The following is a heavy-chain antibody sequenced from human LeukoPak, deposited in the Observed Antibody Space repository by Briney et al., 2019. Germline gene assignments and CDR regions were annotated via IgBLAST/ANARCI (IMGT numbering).Heavy chain of an antibody. V-gene: IGHV3-74*01. CDR2: VNPDGSGT. J-gene: IGHJ4*02. Sequence: PGGSLRLSCAASGFTFSTFWMHWVRQAPGKGLVWVSRVNPDGSGTSYADSVKGRFTISRDNAKNTLYLQMNSLRAEDTAVYYCASRTGMFKWGQGTLVTVSS. CDR1: GFTFSTFW. D-gene: IGHD3-10*02. CDR3: ASRTGMFK.